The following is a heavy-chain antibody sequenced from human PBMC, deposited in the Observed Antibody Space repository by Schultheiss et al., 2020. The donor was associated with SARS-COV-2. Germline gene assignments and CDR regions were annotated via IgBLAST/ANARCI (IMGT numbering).Heavy chain of an antibody. V-gene: IGHV4-61*08. Sequence: SETLSLTCTVSGGSISSGGYYWSWIRQHPGKGLEWIGYIYHSGSTNYNPSLKSRVTISVDTSKNQFSLKLSSVTAADTAVYYCARVNIGLPQRFDPWGQGTLVTVSS. J-gene: IGHJ5*02. D-gene: IGHD2/OR15-2a*01. CDR3: ARVNIGLPQRFDP. CDR2: IYHSGST. CDR1: GGSISSGGYY.